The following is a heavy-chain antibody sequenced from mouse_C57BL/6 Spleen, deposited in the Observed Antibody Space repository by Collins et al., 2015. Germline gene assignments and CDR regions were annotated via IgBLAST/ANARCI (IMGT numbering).Heavy chain of an antibody. CDR2: INTYTGEP. V-gene: IGHV9-1*02. CDR3: ARSYRYGPMDY. Sequence: QIQLVQSGPELKKPGETVKISCKASGYTFTNYGMNWVKQAPGKGLKWMGWINTYTGEPTYADDFKGRFAFSLETSASTAYLQINNLKNEDMATYFCARSYRYGPMDYWGQGTSVTVSS. D-gene: IGHD2-14*01. J-gene: IGHJ4*01. CDR1: GYTFTNYG.